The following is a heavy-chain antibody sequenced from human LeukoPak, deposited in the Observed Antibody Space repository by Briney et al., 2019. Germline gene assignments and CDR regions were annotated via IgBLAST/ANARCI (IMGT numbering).Heavy chain of an antibody. CDR1: GYSFTTYW. CDR3: ARDYSGYDT. V-gene: IGHV5-51*01. Sequence: GESLKISCRGSGYSFTTYWIGWVRQMPGKGLEWMGIIYPGDSDTTYSPSFQGQVTISADKSVSTAYLQWSSLKTSDSATYYCARDYSGYDTWGQGTLVTVSS. CDR2: IYPGDSDT. D-gene: IGHD5-12*01. J-gene: IGHJ5*02.